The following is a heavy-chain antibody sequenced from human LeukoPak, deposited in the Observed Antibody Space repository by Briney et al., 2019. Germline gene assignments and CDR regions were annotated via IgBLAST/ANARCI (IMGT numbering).Heavy chain of an antibody. CDR3: AEDIRSIVVPPDAMDV. CDR1: GFTFDDYA. Sequence: GRSLRLSCAASGFTFDDYAMHWVRQAPGKGLEWVSGISWNSDIIGYADSVKGRFTISRDSAKNSLYLQMNSLRPEDTAFYYCAEDIRSIVVPPDAMDVWGQGTTVTVSS. CDR2: ISWNSDII. J-gene: IGHJ6*02. D-gene: IGHD2-2*01. V-gene: IGHV3-9*01.